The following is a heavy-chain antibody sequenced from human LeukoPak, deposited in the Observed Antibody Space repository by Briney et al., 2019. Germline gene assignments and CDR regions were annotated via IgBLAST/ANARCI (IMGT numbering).Heavy chain of an antibody. D-gene: IGHD3-10*01. CDR1: GFTFSSYS. V-gene: IGHV3-21*01. CDR3: ARDALGWFGELDAFDI. Sequence: GGSLRLSCAASGFTFSSYSMNWVRQAPGKGLEWVSSISSSSSYIYYADSVKGRFTISRDNAKNSLYLQMNSLRAEDTAVYYCARDALGWFGELDAFDIWGQGTMVTVSS. CDR2: ISSSSSYI. J-gene: IGHJ3*02.